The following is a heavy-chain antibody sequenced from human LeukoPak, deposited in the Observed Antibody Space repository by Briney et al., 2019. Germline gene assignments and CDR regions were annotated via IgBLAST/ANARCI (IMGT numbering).Heavy chain of an antibody. D-gene: IGHD3-9*01. V-gene: IGHV1-69*05. CDR1: GGTFSSYA. CDR2: IIPIFGTA. CDR3: ARAKSDILNGYSSSYFDY. Sequence: SVKVSCKASGGTFSSYAISWVRQAPGQGLEWMGGIIPIFGTANYAPKFQGRVPITTDESTSTAYMELSSLRSEDTAVYYCARAKSDILNGYSSSYFDYWGQGTLVTVSS. J-gene: IGHJ4*02.